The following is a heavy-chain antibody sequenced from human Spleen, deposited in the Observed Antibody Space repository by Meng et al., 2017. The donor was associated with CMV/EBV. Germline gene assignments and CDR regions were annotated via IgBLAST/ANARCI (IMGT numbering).Heavy chain of an antibody. V-gene: IGHV1-69*10. J-gene: IGHJ6*02. D-gene: IGHD1-26*01. CDR1: GDTFGRYS. Sequence: SVKVSCKASGDTFGRYSVSWVRQAPGQGLEWMGGIMPILAMADYAQKFQGRVTITADTSTSTAYMELSRLRSDDTAVYYCAVWELVHRYYGMDVWGQGTTVTVSS. CDR2: IMPILAMA. CDR3: AVWELVHRYYGMDV.